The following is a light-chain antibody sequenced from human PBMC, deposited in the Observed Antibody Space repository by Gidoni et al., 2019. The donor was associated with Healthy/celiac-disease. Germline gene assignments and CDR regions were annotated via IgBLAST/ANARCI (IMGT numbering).Light chain of an antibody. Sequence: EIVMTQSPATLSVSPGERATISCRASQSVSSNLAWYQQKPGQAHRLLIYGASTRATGIPARFSGSGSGTEFTLTISSLRSEDFAVYYCQQYNNWPPWTFGQGTKVEIK. CDR2: GAS. CDR3: QQYNNWPPWT. V-gene: IGKV3-15*01. CDR1: QSVSSN. J-gene: IGKJ1*01.